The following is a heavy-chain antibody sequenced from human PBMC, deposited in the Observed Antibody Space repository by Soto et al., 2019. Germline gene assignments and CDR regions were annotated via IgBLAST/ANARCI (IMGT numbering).Heavy chain of an antibody. Sequence: QVQLVQSGAEVKKPGASVKVSCKASGYTFTSYGISWVRQAPGQGLEWMGWISAYNGNTNYAQELQGRVTMTTDTSTSTGYMELRSLRSDDTAVYYCAGGAMVRGVPIYAFDIWGQGTMVTVSS. V-gene: IGHV1-18*01. CDR3: AGGAMVRGVPIYAFDI. J-gene: IGHJ3*02. CDR1: GYTFTSYG. D-gene: IGHD3-10*01. CDR2: ISAYNGNT.